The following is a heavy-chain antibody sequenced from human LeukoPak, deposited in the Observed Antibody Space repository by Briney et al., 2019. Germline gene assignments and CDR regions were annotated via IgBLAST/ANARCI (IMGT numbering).Heavy chain of an antibody. CDR2: VYYSGGT. D-gene: IGHD3-10*01. V-gene: IGHV4-59*08. CDR3: ARKMTGWFDP. CDR1: GASITTYY. J-gene: IGHJ5*02. Sequence: SETLSLTCTVSGASITTYYWSWIRQSPGKALEWIEYVYYSGGTNYNPSLKSRVTISLDTSKNQFSLKLNSVTAADTAVYYCARKMTGWFDPWGQGTLVTVSS.